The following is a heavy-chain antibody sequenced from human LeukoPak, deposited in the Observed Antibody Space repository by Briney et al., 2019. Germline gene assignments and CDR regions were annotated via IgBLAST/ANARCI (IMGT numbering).Heavy chain of an antibody. J-gene: IGHJ4*02. D-gene: IGHD1-1*01. CDR1: GGSFSGYY. Sequence: SETLSLTCAVYGGSFSGYYWSWIRQPPGKGLEWIGEINHSGNTNYNPPLKSRVTISVDTSKNQFSLKLSSVTAADTAVYYCARVVERYYFDYWGQGTLVTVSS. V-gene: IGHV4-34*01. CDR3: ARVVERYYFDY. CDR2: INHSGNT.